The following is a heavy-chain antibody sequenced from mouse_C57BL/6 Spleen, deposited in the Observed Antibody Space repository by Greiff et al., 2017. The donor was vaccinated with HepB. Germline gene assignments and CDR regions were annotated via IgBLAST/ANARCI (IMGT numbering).Heavy chain of an antibody. J-gene: IGHJ2*01. CDR1: GYTFTDYN. Sequence: EVKLVESGPELVKPGASVKMSCKASGYTFTDYNMHWVKQSHGKSLEWIGYINPNNGGTSYNQKFKGKATLTVNKSSSTAYMELRSLTSEDSAVYYCARGGDYDYFDYWGQGTTLTVSS. V-gene: IGHV1-22*01. D-gene: IGHD2-4*01. CDR3: ARGGDYDYFDY. CDR2: INPNNGGT.